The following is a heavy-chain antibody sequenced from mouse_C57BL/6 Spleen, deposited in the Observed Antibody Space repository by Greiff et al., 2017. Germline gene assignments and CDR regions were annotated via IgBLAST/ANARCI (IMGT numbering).Heavy chain of an antibody. Sequence: VQRVESGPELVKPGASVKMSCKASGYTFTDYYMHWVKQKPGKGLEWIGEIYPGSGNTYYNEKFKGKATLTADTSASTAYMQLSSLTSEDSAVYFCARGDTTVNYWGQGTTLTVSS. CDR2: YPGSGNTY. V-gene: IGHV1-83*01. D-gene: IGHD1-1*01. CDR1: YTFTDYYM. CDR3: RGDTTVNY. J-gene: IGHJ2*01.